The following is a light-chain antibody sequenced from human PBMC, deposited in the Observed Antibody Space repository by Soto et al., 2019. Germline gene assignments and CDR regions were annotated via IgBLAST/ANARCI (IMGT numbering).Light chain of an antibody. CDR1: HTVSRTY. Sequence: EIVLTQSPATLSLSPGQRATLSCGASHTVSRTYLAWYQQKPGLAPRLLIYDTSTRATGIPDRFSGSGSGTDFTLTISRLEPEDSALYYCQHYGSPLTFGGGTKVEIK. CDR2: DTS. CDR3: QHYGSPLT. V-gene: IGKV3D-20*01. J-gene: IGKJ4*01.